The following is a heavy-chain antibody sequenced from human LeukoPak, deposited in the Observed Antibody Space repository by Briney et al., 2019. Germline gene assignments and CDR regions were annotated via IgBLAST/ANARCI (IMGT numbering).Heavy chain of an antibody. CDR1: GGSISSGDFY. J-gene: IGHJ5*02. V-gene: IGHV4-30-4*01. D-gene: IGHD4-17*01. Sequence: SETLSLACIVSGGSISSGDFYWSWIRQPPGKGLEWIGYIYYTGNTYCNPSLKSRVTISEDTSKNQFSLRLSSVTAADTAVYYCAREVPDHGDNTNWFDPWGQGILVTVSS. CDR3: AREVPDHGDNTNWFDP. CDR2: IYYTGNT.